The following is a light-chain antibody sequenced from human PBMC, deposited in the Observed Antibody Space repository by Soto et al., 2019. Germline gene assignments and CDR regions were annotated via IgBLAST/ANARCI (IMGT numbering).Light chain of an antibody. CDR2: GAS. CDR1: QSVDSAF. CDR3: QQYASSLT. J-gene: IGKJ1*01. V-gene: IGKV3-20*01. Sequence: EIVLTQSPGSLSLSLGERATLSCRASQSVDSAFFAWYQQKPGQPPRLLMYGASRRATGIPDRFSGSGSGTDFTLTISRLEPEDFAVYYCQQYASSLTFDQGTKVKI.